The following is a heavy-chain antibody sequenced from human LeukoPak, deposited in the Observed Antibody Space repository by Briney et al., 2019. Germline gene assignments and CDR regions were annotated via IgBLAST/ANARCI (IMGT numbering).Heavy chain of an antibody. D-gene: IGHD1-26*01. J-gene: IGHJ4*02. CDR1: GFTFSSYA. CDR2: ISGSGGST. V-gene: IGHV3-23*01. Sequence: GGSLRLSCAASGFTFSSYAMSWVRQAPAKGLEWVSAISGSGGSTYYADSVKGRFTISRDNSKNTLYLQMNSLRAEDTALYYCAKGPIGGSYFDYWGQGTLVTVSS. CDR3: AKGPIGGSYFDY.